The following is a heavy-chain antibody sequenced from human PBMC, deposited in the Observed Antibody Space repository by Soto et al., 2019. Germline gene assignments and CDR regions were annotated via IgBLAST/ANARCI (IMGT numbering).Heavy chain of an antibody. D-gene: IGHD3-3*01. CDR2: IYHSGST. Sequence: SETLSLTCAVSGYSISSGYYWGWIRQPPGKGLEWIGSIYHSGSTYYNPSLKSRVTISVDTSKNQFSLKPSSVTAADTAVYYCARGDFWSGYGAGSMDVWGQGTTVTVSS. J-gene: IGHJ6*02. CDR3: ARGDFWSGYGAGSMDV. CDR1: GYSISSGYY. V-gene: IGHV4-38-2*01.